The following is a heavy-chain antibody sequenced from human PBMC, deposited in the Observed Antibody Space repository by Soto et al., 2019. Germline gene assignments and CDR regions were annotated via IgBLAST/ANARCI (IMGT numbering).Heavy chain of an antibody. CDR1: GGSISSGNYY. J-gene: IGHJ4*02. Sequence: TLSLTCTVSGGSISSGNYYWSWIRQPPGKGLEWIGYIFHTGSTYFNPSLRSRVSISIDTSKSHFSLKLTSVTAADTAMFYCARVSIAADGPFIDHWGQGDLVTVSS. V-gene: IGHV4-30-4*01. CDR3: ARVSIAADGPFIDH. CDR2: IFHTGST. D-gene: IGHD6-25*01.